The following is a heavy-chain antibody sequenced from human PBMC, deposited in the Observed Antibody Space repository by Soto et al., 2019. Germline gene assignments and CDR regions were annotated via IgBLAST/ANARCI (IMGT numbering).Heavy chain of an antibody. CDR3: VKDTVVVINGGDLDY. Sequence: EVQLLESGGALVQPGGSLRLSCAASGFTYVKYAMSWVRQAPGKGLEWVSGISGDAGRTFYADSVKGRFTISRDNSKNTVYLQMNSLRVEDTAVYYCVKDTVVVINGGDLDYWGQGTLVTVSS. V-gene: IGHV3-23*01. J-gene: IGHJ4*02. CDR2: ISGDAGRT. CDR1: GFTYVKYA. D-gene: IGHD3-22*01.